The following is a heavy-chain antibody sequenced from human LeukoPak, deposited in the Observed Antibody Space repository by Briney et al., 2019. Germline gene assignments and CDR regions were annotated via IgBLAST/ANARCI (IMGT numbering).Heavy chain of an antibody. Sequence: SETLSLTCAVYGGSFSGYYWSWIRQPPGKGLEWIGEINHSGSTNYNPSLKSRVTISVDTSKNQFSLKLSSVTAADTAVYYCARFVGVYYANIDYWGQGTLVTVSS. J-gene: IGHJ4*02. V-gene: IGHV4-34*01. CDR1: GGSFSGYY. D-gene: IGHD1-26*01. CDR3: ARFVGVYYANIDY. CDR2: INHSGST.